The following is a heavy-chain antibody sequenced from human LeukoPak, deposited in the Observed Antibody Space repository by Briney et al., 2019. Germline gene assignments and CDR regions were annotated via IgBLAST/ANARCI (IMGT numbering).Heavy chain of an antibody. J-gene: IGHJ5*02. Sequence: PGGSLRLSCTASGFTFGDYAMSWFRQAPGKGLEWVGFIRSKAYGGTTEYAASVKGRFTISRDDSKSIAYLQMNSLKTEDTAVYYCTRDPGYCSSTSCHNWFDPWGQGTLVTVSS. CDR2: IRSKAYGGTT. CDR3: TRDPGYCSSTSCHNWFDP. D-gene: IGHD2-2*03. CDR1: GFTFGDYA. V-gene: IGHV3-49*03.